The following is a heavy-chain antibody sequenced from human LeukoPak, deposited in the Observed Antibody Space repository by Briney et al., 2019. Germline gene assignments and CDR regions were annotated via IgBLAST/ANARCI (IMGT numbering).Heavy chain of an antibody. J-gene: IGHJ4*02. CDR3: ARDWGTSSLYLVN. D-gene: IGHD6-6*01. Sequence: GGSLRLSCAASGFTFSRYGMHWVRQAPGKGLECVAFIQNDGNNKKYADSVKGRFTISRDNSKNTLYLQMNSLRTEDTAVYYCARDWGTSSLYLVNWGQGTLVTVSS. CDR1: GFTFSRYG. CDR2: IQNDGNNK. V-gene: IGHV3-30*02.